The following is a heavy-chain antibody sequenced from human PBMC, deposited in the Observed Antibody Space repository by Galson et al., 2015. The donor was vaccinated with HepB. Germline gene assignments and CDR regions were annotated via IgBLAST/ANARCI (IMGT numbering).Heavy chain of an antibody. Sequence: QSGAEVKKPGESLKISCKGSGYSFTSYWIGWVRQMPGKGLEWMGIIYPGDSDTRYSPSFQGQVTVSADKSISTAYLQWSSLKASDTAMYYCARHHSWYWEGYYYYYGMDVWGQGTTVTVSS. CDR2: IYPGDSDT. CDR3: ARHHSWYWEGYYYYYGMDV. J-gene: IGHJ6*02. D-gene: IGHD6-13*01. V-gene: IGHV5-51*01. CDR1: GYSFTSYW.